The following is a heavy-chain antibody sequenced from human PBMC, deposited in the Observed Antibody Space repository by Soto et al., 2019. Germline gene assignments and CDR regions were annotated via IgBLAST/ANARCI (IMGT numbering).Heavy chain of an antibody. Sequence: GASVKVSCKASGYTFTGYYMHWVRQAPGQGLEWMGWINPNSGGTNYAQKFQGRVTMTRDTSISTAYMELSRLRSDATDAHYSANDGSAFYGMDVWGQRTTVTVSS. CDR2: INPNSGGT. V-gene: IGHV1-2*02. CDR1: GYTFTGYY. CDR3: ANDGSAFYGMDV. D-gene: IGHD3-10*01. J-gene: IGHJ6*02.